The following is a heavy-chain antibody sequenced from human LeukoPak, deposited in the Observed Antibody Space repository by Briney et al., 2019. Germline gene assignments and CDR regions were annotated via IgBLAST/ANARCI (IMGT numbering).Heavy chain of an antibody. J-gene: IGHJ4*02. V-gene: IGHV5-51*01. CDR3: ARIEGSTFDY. Sequence: GESLNISCKGSGYTFTSYLIGWVRQMPGKGLEWMGIIYPGDSESKYNPSLQGQVTISADKSISTAYLQWSSLKASHTAIYYCARIEGSTFDYWGQGTLVTVSS. CDR2: IYPGDSES. CDR1: GYTFTSYL.